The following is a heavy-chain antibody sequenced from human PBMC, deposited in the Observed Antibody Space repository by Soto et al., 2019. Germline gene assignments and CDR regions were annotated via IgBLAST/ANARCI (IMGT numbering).Heavy chain of an antibody. CDR3: TREQSDDNYFDP. J-gene: IGHJ5*02. D-gene: IGHD6-19*01. CDR1: GASLISGGYF. CDR2: IYYSGGT. V-gene: IGHV4-61*08. Sequence: SETLSLTCTVSGASLISGGYFYTCVRQPPWKGLEWLGYIYYSGGTNYNPSLKSRVTISLDKSKSQFSLRLISVTAADTAVYYCTREQSDDNYFDPWGQGTLVTVSS.